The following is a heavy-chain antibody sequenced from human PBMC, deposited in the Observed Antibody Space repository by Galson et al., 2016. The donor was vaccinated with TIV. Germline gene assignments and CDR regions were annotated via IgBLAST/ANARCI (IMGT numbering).Heavy chain of an antibody. J-gene: IGHJ4*02. V-gene: IGHV3-23*01. CDR2: IWGTGDDT. Sequence: SLRLSCAASGFTFSTYAMSWVRQAPGTGLEWVSTIWGTGDDTHYANSVKGRFTISRDNSKNTLYLEMNSLKAEDTAVYYCAKVLVGGGNNMIFDYWGQGTLVTVSS. CDR1: GFTFSTYA. D-gene: IGHD1/OR15-1a*01. CDR3: AKVLVGGGNNMIFDY.